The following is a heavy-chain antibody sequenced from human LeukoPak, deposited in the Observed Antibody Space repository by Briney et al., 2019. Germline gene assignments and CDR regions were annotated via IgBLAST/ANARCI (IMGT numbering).Heavy chain of an antibody. D-gene: IGHD6-13*01. J-gene: IGHJ1*01. CDR1: GFTFGDYY. V-gene: IGHV4-59*01. CDR3: ARSLPSALRQQPIVFQH. Sequence: PGGSLRLSCAASGFTFGDYYMSWIRQAPGKGLEWIGYIYYSGSTNYNPSLKSRVTISVDTSKNQFSLKLSSVTAADTAVYYCARSLPSALRQQPIVFQHWGQGTLVTVSS. CDR2: IYYSGST.